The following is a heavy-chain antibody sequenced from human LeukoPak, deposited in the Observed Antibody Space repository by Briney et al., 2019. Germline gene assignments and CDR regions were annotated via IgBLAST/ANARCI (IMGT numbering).Heavy chain of an antibody. Sequence: ASVTVSFTSSGYTFTSYGISWVRQAPGQGLELMGLISAYNGNTNYAQKVQGRGTMTTDTSTSTAYMELRSLRSDETAVYYCARHEKPGRYSSSSSLDYWGQGTLVTVSS. D-gene: IGHD6-6*01. CDR2: ISAYNGNT. CDR3: ARHEKPGRYSSSSSLDY. CDR1: GYTFTSYG. V-gene: IGHV1-18*01. J-gene: IGHJ4*02.